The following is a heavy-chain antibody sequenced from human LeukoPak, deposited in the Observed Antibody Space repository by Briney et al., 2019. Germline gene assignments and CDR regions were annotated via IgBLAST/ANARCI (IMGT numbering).Heavy chain of an antibody. J-gene: IGHJ4*02. CDR3: AKDHPSSGWPAFES. Sequence: GGSLRRSCAAYGFSLSYYAMSWVRQAPGKGLEWVASVNNNNNPYYAESVRGRFTISRDTSTNTVYLQMNNLRAGDTAIYYCAKDHPSSGWPAFESWGQGTLVTVSS. CDR2: VNNNNNP. CDR1: GFSLSYYA. D-gene: IGHD6-19*01. V-gene: IGHV3-23*05.